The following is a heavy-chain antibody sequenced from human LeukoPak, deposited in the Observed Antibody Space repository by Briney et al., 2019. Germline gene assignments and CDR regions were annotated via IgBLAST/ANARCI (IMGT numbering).Heavy chain of an antibody. Sequence: GGSLRLSCAASGFTFSNAWLNWVRQAPGKGLEWVGRIKAKIDGETIDYTAPVKGRFTISRDDSKNMVYLQMNSLRAEDTAVYYCAKEEGYCSGGSCFGPSALDYWGQGTLVTVSS. D-gene: IGHD2-15*01. CDR2: IKAKIDGETI. J-gene: IGHJ4*02. CDR1: GFTFSNAW. CDR3: AKEEGYCSGGSCFGPSALDY. V-gene: IGHV3-15*01.